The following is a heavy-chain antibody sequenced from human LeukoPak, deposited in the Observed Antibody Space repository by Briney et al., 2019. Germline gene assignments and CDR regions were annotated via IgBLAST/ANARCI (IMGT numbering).Heavy chain of an antibody. J-gene: IGHJ4*02. CDR1: GGSFSGYY. Sequence: SETLSLTCAVYGGSFSGYYWSWIRQPPGKGLEWIGEINHSGSTNYNPSLKSRVIISVDTSKNQFSLKLSSVTAADTAVYYCARSNPYYYGSGSYFHYWGQGTLVTVSS. CDR2: INHSGST. V-gene: IGHV4-34*01. D-gene: IGHD3-10*01. CDR3: ARSNPYYYGSGSYFHY.